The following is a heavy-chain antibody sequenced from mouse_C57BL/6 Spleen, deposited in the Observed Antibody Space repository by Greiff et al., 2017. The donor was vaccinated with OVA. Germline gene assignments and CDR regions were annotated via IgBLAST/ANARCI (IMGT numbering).Heavy chain of an antibody. CDR1: GYAFSSYW. V-gene: IGHV1-80*01. CDR2: IYPGDGDT. J-gene: IGHJ3*01. CDR3: ADGYSFAY. Sequence: VKLMESGAELVKPGASVKISCKASGYAFSSYWRNWVKQRPGKGLEWIGQIYPGDGDTNYNGKFKGKATLTADKSSSTAYMQLSSLTSEDSAVYFCADGYSFAYWGQGTLVTVSA. D-gene: IGHD2-3*01.